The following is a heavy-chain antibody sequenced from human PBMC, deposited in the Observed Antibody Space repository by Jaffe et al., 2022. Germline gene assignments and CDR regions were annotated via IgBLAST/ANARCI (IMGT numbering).Heavy chain of an antibody. CDR1: GFTFSSYS. CDR3: ARSRGYCSSTSCSVTQGYYYMDV. J-gene: IGHJ6*03. V-gene: IGHV3-21*01. Sequence: EVQLVESGGGLVKPGGSLRLSCAASGFTFSSYSMNWVRQAPGKGLEWVSSISSSSSYIYYADSVKGRFTISRDNAKNSLYLQMNSLRAEDTAVYYCARSRGYCSSTSCSVTQGYYYMDVWGKGTTVTVSS. CDR2: ISSSSSYI. D-gene: IGHD2-2*01.